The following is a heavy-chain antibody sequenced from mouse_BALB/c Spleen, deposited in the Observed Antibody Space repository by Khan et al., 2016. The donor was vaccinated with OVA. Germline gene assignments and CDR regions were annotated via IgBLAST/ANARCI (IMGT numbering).Heavy chain of an antibody. J-gene: IGHJ1*01. D-gene: IGHD2-1*01. CDR3: ARHGYYGNYGPYVDV. Sequence: VQLQESGPGLVAPSQSLSITCTISGFSLTSYGVHWVRQPPGKGLEWLVVIWSDGHTTYNSALKSRLSISKDNSKSQVFLKMNSLQTDDTAMHYWARHGYYGNYGPYVDVWGAGTTVTVSS. V-gene: IGHV2-6-1*01. CDR1: GFSLTSYG. CDR2: IWSDGHT.